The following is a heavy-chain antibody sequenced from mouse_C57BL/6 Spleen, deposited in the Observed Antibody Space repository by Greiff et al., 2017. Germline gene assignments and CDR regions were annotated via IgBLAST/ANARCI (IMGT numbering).Heavy chain of an antibody. D-gene: IGHD1-1*01. V-gene: IGHV1-52*01. CDR3: ARDEDYYGSIYGFDY. Sequence: QVQLQQPGAELVRPGSSVKLSCKASGYTFTSYWMHWVKQRPIQGLEWIGNIDPSDSETHYNQKFKDKATLTVDKSSSTAYMQLSSLTSEDSAVYYCARDEDYYGSIYGFDYWGQGTTLTVSS. CDR1: GYTFTSYW. CDR2: IDPSDSET. J-gene: IGHJ2*01.